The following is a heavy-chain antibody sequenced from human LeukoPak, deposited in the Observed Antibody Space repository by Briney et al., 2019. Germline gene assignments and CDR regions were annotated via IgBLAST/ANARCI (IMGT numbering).Heavy chain of an antibody. D-gene: IGHD3-10*01. CDR1: GFTFSSYA. J-gene: IGHJ4*02. V-gene: IGHV3-23*01. CDR3: AKDAQNPYYYGSGPIFYYFDY. CDR2: ISGSGGST. Sequence: PGGSLRLSCAASGFTFSSYAVSWVRQAPGKGLEWVSAISGSGGSTYYADSVKGRLTISRDNSKNTLYLQMNSLRAEDTAVYYCAKDAQNPYYYGSGPIFYYFDYWGQGTLVTVSS.